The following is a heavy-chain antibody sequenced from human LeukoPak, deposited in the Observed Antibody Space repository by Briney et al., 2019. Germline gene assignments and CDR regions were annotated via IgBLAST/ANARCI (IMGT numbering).Heavy chain of an antibody. J-gene: IGHJ4*02. CDR2: INHSGST. D-gene: IGHD2-2*01. CDR3: ARGWDIVVVPAAIGDPFDY. CDR1: GGSFSGYY. Sequence: SETLSLTCAVYGGSFSGYYWSWIRQPPGKGLEWIGEINHSGSTNYNPSLKSRVTISVDTSMNQFSLKLSSVTAADTAVYYCARGWDIVVVPAAIGDPFDYWGQGTLVTVSS. V-gene: IGHV4-34*01.